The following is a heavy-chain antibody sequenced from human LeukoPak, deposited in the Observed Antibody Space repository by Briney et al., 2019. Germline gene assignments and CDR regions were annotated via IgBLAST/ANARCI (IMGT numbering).Heavy chain of an antibody. Sequence: GASVKVSCKASGYTFTSYGINWVRQAPGQGLEWMGWISVYNGKTDYAQKFQDRVSMTRDTSTSTAYMDLRSLRFDDTAVYYCVREHSTGRGSFQHFVQGTLVTVSS. V-gene: IGHV1-18*01. D-gene: IGHD6-19*01. CDR3: VREHSTGRGSFQH. J-gene: IGHJ1*01. CDR1: GYTFTSYG. CDR2: ISVYNGKT.